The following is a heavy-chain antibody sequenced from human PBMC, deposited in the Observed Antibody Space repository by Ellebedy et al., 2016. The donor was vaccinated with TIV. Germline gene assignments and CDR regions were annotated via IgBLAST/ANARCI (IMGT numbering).Heavy chain of an antibody. CDR3: ASRGAYYYGSGSFDY. V-gene: IGHV3-53*01. J-gene: IGHJ4*02. Sequence: GESLKISXAASGFTVSSNYMSWVRQAPGKGLEWVSVIYSGGSTYYADSVKGRFTISRDNSKNTLYLQMNSLRAEDTAVYYCASRGAYYYGSGSFDYWGQGTLVTVSS. D-gene: IGHD3-10*01. CDR2: IYSGGST. CDR1: GFTVSSNY.